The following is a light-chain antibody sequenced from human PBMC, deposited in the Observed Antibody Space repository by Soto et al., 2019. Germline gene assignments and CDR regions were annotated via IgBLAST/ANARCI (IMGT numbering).Light chain of an antibody. V-gene: IGKV3-15*01. CDR1: QSVSSN. CDR2: DAS. CDR3: QQYNDWPRT. Sequence: EIVITQSPATLSVSPGETATLSCRASQSVSSNLAWYQQRPGQAPRFLIYDASTRATGIPARFSGSGSGTEFTLTISSLQSEDFAVYYCQQYNDWPRTFGQGTKLEIK. J-gene: IGKJ2*01.